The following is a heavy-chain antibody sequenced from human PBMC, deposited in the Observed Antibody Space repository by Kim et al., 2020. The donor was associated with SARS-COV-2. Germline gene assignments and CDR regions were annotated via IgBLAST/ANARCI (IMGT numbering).Heavy chain of an antibody. J-gene: IGHJ6*02. CDR3: AKDNKLLWFGELPLGGMDV. V-gene: IGHV3-33*03. Sequence: RFTISRDKSKNTLYLQMNSLRAEDTAVYYCAKDNKLLWFGELPLGGMDVWGQGTTVTVSS. D-gene: IGHD3-10*01.